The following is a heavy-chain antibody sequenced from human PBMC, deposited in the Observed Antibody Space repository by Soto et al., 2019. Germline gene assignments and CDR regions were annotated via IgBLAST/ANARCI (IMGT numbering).Heavy chain of an antibody. J-gene: IGHJ4*02. D-gene: IGHD6-19*01. CDR2: INRDGSTT. CDR3: ARDEDSSGWYYFDY. V-gene: IGHV3-74*01. Sequence: EVQLVESGGGLVQPGGSLRLSCAASGFTFSSYWMHWVRQAPGKGLMWVSRINRDGSTTSYADSVKGRFTISRDNAKNTLYLQMNSLSAEDTAVYYCARDEDSSGWYYFDYWGQGTLVTVSS. CDR1: GFTFSSYW.